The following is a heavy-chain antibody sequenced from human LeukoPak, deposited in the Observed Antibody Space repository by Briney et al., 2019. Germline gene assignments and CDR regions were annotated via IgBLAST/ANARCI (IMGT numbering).Heavy chain of an antibody. CDR1: GGSISSYY. J-gene: IGHJ4*02. D-gene: IGHD3-22*01. V-gene: IGHV4-59*01. CDR2: IYYSGST. Sequence: SETLSLTCTVSGGSISSYYWSWIRQPPGKGLEWIGYIYYSGSTNYNPSLKSRVTISVDTSKNQFSLKLSSVTAADTAVYYCASIDYYDSSGSVDYWGQGTLVTVSS. CDR3: ASIDYYDSSGSVDY.